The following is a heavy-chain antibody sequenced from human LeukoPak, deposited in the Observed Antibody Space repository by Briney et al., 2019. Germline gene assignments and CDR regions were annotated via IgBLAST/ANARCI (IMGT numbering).Heavy chain of an antibody. CDR3: ARVAHDLYPYYFDY. J-gene: IGHJ4*02. D-gene: IGHD2-15*01. Sequence: SETLSLTCAVYGGSFSGYYWGWIRQPPGKGLEWIGSIYHSGRTYYNPSLKSRVTISVDTSKNQFSLKLSSVTAADTAVYYCARVAHDLYPYYFDYWGQGTLVTVSS. CDR1: GGSFSGYY. V-gene: IGHV4-38-2*01. CDR2: IYHSGRT.